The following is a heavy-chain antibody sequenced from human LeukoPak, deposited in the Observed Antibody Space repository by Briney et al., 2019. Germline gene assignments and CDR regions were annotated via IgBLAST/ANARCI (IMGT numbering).Heavy chain of an antibody. CDR3: ARRLIYYYDSSGYYFYDVFDY. CDR2: IYYSGST. V-gene: IGHV4-59*08. CDR1: GGSLSRYY. Sequence: SETLSLTCTVSGGSLSRYYWSWIRQPPGKGLEWIGYIYYSGSTNYNPSLKSRVTISVDTSKNQFSLKLSSVTAADTAVYYCARRLIYYYDSSGYYFYDVFDYWGQGTLVTVSS. D-gene: IGHD3-22*01. J-gene: IGHJ4*02.